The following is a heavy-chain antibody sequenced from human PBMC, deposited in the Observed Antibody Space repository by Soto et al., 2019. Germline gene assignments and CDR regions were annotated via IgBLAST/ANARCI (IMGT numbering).Heavy chain of an antibody. Sequence: QVQLVESGGGVVQPGRSLRLSCAASGFNFSSYVMHWVRQAPGKGLEWVAVIWYDGGNKYYADSVKGSFTISRDNSKNTLYLQMHSLRAEDTAVYYCARDGQWLPRDGLRSSYYFDYWGQGTLVTVSS. CDR2: IWYDGGNK. V-gene: IGHV3-33*01. J-gene: IGHJ4*02. CDR3: ARDGQWLPRDGLRSSYYFDY. D-gene: IGHD6-19*01. CDR1: GFNFSSYV.